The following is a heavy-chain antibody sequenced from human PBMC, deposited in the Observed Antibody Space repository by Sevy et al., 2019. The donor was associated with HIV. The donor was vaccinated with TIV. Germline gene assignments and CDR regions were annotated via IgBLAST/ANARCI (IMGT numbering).Heavy chain of an antibody. CDR1: GGTFSSYA. D-gene: IGHD1-26*01. V-gene: IGHV1-69*13. CDR3: ARDHVSGSYLDY. J-gene: IGHJ4*02. Sequence: ASVKVSCKASGGTFSSYAISWVRQAPGQGLEWMGGIIPIFGTANYAQKFQGRVTITADESTSTACMELSSLRSEDTAVYYCARDHVSGSYLDYWGQGTLVTVSS. CDR2: IIPIFGTA.